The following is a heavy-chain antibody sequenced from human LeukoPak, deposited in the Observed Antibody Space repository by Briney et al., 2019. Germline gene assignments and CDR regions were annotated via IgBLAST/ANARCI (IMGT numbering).Heavy chain of an antibody. CDR2: IKQDGSAR. CDR1: IFTFTPSW. D-gene: IGHD2/OR15-2a*01. J-gene: IGHJ4*02. Sequence: GGSLRLSCAVSIFTFTPSWMHWVRQARGKGLEWLANIKQDGSARNYVDSVKGRFTISRDNAKNSLYLQMDSLRVEDTAIYYCSSLIEKSGAQGTLVTVSS. CDR3: SSLIEKS. V-gene: IGHV3-7*01.